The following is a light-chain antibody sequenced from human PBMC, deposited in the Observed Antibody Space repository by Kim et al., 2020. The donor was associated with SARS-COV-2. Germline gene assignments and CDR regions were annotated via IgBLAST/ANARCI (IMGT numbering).Light chain of an antibody. CDR2: DAS. V-gene: IGKV3-15*01. CDR1: HSVHRN. Sequence: SQGQTAPLSCRASHSVHRNVAWYQQKPGQAPRLLIYDASTRATGIPARFSGSGSGTDFTLTISSLQSEDLAVYHCQQYDDWPPWTFGQGTKVDIK. J-gene: IGKJ1*01. CDR3: QQYDDWPPWT.